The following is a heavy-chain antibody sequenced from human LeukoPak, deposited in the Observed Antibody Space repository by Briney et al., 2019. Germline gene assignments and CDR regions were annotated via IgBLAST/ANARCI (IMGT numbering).Heavy chain of an antibody. CDR3: ARDLGQSSIAARGNWFDP. CDR1: GDSISSGDCY. J-gene: IGHJ5*02. V-gene: IGHV4-61*02. CDR2: ISSSGST. Sequence: SETLSLTCTVSGDSISSGDCYWSWIRQPAGKGLEWIGRISSSGSTNYNPSLKSRVTISVDTSKNQFSLKLSSVTAADTAVYYCARDLGQSSIAARGNWFDPWGQGTLVTVSS. D-gene: IGHD6-6*01.